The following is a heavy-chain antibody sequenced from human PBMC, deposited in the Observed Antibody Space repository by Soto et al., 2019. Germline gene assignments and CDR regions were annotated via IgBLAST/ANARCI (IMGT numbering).Heavy chain of an antibody. CDR3: ARAYIVVVPAADDAFDI. Sequence: ASVKVSCKASGYTFTSYAMHWVRQAPGQRLEWMGWINAGNGNTKYSQKFQGRVTITRDTSASTAYMELSSLRSEDTAVYYCARAYIVVVPAADDAFDIWGQGTMVTVSS. J-gene: IGHJ3*02. CDR1: GYTFTSYA. CDR2: INAGNGNT. V-gene: IGHV1-3*01. D-gene: IGHD2-2*01.